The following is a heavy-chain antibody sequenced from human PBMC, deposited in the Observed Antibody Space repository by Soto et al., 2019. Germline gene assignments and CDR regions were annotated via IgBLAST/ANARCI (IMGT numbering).Heavy chain of an antibody. D-gene: IGHD6-6*01. J-gene: IGHJ4*02. CDR1: GFTFSSYW. CDR2: IKQDGSEK. V-gene: IGHV3-7*01. Sequence: GGSLRLSCAASGFTFSSYWMSWVRQAPGKGLEWVANIKQDGSEKYYVDSVKGRFTISRDNAKNSLYLQMNSLRAEDTAVYYCARDPKASSIAARPRVAANPLFDYWGQGTLVTVSS. CDR3: ARDPKASSIAARPRVAANPLFDY.